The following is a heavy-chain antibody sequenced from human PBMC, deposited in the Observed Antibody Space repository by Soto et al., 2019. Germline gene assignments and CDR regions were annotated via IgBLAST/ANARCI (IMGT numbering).Heavy chain of an antibody. CDR3: AKDIGELFVDYFDY. V-gene: IGHV1-18*01. CDR1: GGTFSSYT. Sequence: ASVKASCKASGGTFSSYTISWVRQAPGQGLEWMGWISANHGITNYAQKLQGRVTMTTDTSTSTAYMELRSLRSDDTAVYYCAKDIGELFVDYFDYWGQGTLVTVSS. J-gene: IGHJ4*02. D-gene: IGHD3-10*01. CDR2: ISANHGIT.